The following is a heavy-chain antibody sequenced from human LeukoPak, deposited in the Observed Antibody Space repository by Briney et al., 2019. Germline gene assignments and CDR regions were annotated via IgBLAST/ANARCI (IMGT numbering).Heavy chain of an antibody. V-gene: IGHV3-7*01. CDR3: ARDDCSSISCYHNWFDP. D-gene: IGHD2-2*01. J-gene: IGHJ5*02. Sequence: GGSLRLSCAASGFTFSSYWMSWVRQAPGKGLEWVANIKRDGSEKYYVDSVKGRFTISRDNAKNSLYLQMNSLRAEDTAVYYCARDDCSSISCYHNWFDPWGQGTLVTVSS. CDR1: GFTFSSYW. CDR2: IKRDGSEK.